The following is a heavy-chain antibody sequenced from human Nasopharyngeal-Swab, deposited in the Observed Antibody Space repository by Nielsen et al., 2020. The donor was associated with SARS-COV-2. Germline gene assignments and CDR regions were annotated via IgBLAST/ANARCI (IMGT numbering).Heavy chain of an antibody. CDR2: ISAYNGNT. J-gene: IGHJ4*02. V-gene: IGHV1-18*01. D-gene: IGHD4-17*01. CDR1: GYTFINYG. Sequence: ASVKVSCKASGYTFINYGISWVRQAPGQGLEWMGWISAYNGNTNYAQKLQGRVTMTTDTSTSTAYMELRSLRSDDTAVYYCARDVTTVTTPYFDYWGQGTLATVSS. CDR3: ARDVTTVTTPYFDY.